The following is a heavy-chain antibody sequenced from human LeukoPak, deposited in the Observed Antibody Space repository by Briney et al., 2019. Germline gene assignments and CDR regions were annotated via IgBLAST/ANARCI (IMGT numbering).Heavy chain of an antibody. CDR1: AGASSSGDYY. CDR3: ARSSVVVEGALDI. D-gene: IGHD2-15*01. J-gene: IGHJ3*02. V-gene: IGHV4-30-4*01. CDR2: IYYSGST. Sequence: PSETLSLTRTVSAGASSSGDYYRSWFRQPPGKDLEWIGYIYYSGSTYYNPSLKSRVTISVDTSKNQFSLKLSSVTAADTAVYYCARSSVVVEGALDIWGQGTMVTVSS.